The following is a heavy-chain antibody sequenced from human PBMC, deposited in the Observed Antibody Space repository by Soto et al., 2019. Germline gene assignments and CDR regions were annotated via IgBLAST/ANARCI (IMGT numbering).Heavy chain of an antibody. J-gene: IGHJ4*02. CDR1: GFTFSSYA. D-gene: IGHD3-22*01. CDR2: ISGSGGST. CDR3: AKDLYSYDSSGYYY. Sequence: QPGGSLRLSCAASGFTFSSYAMSWVRQAPGKGLEWVSAISGSGGSTYYADSVKGRFTISRDNSKNTLYLQMNSLRAEDTAVYYCAKDLYSYDSSGYYYWGQGTLVTVSS. V-gene: IGHV3-23*01.